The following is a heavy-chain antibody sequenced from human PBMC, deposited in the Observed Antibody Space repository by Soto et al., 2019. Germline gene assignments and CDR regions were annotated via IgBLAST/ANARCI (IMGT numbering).Heavy chain of an antibody. CDR1: GFTFSDYG. J-gene: IGHJ4*02. CDR2: ISYDGSKK. V-gene: IGHV3-30*18. Sequence: VQVVESGGGVVQPGRSLRLSCAASGFTFSDYGMHWVRQAPGKGLEWVAVISYDGSKKYYTDSVKGRFTISRDNSNNTLYLQMNSLRAEDTAVYYCAKDLTPEGTKVPDNWGQGTLVTVSS. CDR3: AKDLTPEGTKVPDN. D-gene: IGHD3-9*01.